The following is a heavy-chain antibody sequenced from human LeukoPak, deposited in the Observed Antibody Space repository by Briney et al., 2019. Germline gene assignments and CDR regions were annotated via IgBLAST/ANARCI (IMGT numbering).Heavy chain of an antibody. Sequence: GGSLRLSCAASGFTFSSYAMSWVRQAPGKGLEWVSAISGSGGSTYYADSVKGRFTISRDNSKNTLYLQMNSLRAEDTAVYYCAKQASYYGSGSYSWFDPWGHGTLVTVSS. CDR2: ISGSGGST. V-gene: IGHV3-23*01. CDR1: GFTFSSYA. CDR3: AKQASYYGSGSYSWFDP. D-gene: IGHD3-10*01. J-gene: IGHJ5*02.